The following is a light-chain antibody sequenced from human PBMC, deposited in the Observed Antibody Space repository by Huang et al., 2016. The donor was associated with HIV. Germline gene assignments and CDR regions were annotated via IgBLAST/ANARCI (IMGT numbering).Light chain of an antibody. CDR1: QRIRSH. Sequence: DIQVTQSPSSLSASVGDRVTITCRTSQRIRSHLSWYQQKIGKGPKLLIYSSTVLQSGVPSRFTGSGSGTDFTLTINSLQPEDFATYYCQQTYSAPVTFGGGTRVEIK. CDR2: SST. V-gene: IGKV1-39*01. J-gene: IGKJ4*01. CDR3: QQTYSAPVT.